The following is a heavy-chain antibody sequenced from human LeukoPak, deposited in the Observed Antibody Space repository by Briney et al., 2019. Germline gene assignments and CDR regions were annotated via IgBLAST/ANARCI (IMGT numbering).Heavy chain of an antibody. CDR1: GFTFSSYA. CDR2: IKQDGSEK. J-gene: IGHJ4*02. D-gene: IGHD1-26*01. V-gene: IGHV3-7*01. CDR3: AREGGAQKPHSGSYLLYFDY. Sequence: GGSLRLSCAASGFTFSSYAMHWVRQAPGKGLEWVANIKQDGSEKYYVDSVKGRFTISRDNAKNSLYLQMNSLRAEDTAVYYCAREGGAQKPHSGSYLLYFDYWGQGTLVTVSS.